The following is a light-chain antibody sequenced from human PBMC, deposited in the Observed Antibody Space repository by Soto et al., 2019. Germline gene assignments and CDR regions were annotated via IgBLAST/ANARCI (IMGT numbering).Light chain of an antibody. CDR2: WAS. CDR3: QQYYSIPYT. CDR1: QSGLYNSNNKNY. V-gene: IGKV4-1*01. J-gene: IGKJ2*01. Sequence: DIVMTQSPDSLAVSLGERATINCKSSQSGLYNSNNKNYLAWYQQKPGQPPKLLIYWASTRESGVPDRFSGSGSGTDFTLTISSLQAEDVAVYYCQQYYSIPYTFGQGTKLEIK.